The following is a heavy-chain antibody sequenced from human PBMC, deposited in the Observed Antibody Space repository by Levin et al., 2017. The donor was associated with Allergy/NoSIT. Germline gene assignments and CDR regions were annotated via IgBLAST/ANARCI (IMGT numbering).Heavy chain of an antibody. CDR1: GDSVSSNSAA. J-gene: IGHJ6*02. D-gene: IGHD6-13*01. Sequence: SQTLSLTCAISGDSVSSNSAAWNWIRQSPSRGLEWLGRTYYRSKWYNDYAVSVKSRITINPDTSKNQFSLQLNSVTPEDTAVYYCARDFHSSSWYSYYGMDVWGQGTTVTVSS. V-gene: IGHV6-1*01. CDR3: ARDFHSSSWYSYYGMDV. CDR2: TYYRSKWYN.